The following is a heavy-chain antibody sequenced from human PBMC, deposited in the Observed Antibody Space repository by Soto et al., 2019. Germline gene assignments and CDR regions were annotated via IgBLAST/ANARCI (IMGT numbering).Heavy chain of an antibody. J-gene: IGHJ3*01. CDR3: ARVVLSITRGAFDA. Sequence: QVHLQESGPGLVKPSGTLSLTCAVSGDSISSSHWWTWVRQSPGKGLEYIGEISHSGTANSNPSLKSRVTLSVDKSKNHFSLTLTSVTAADTAVYYCARVVLSITRGAFDAWGQGTRVTVSP. CDR2: ISHSGTA. D-gene: IGHD1-20*01. CDR1: GDSISSSHW. V-gene: IGHV4-4*02.